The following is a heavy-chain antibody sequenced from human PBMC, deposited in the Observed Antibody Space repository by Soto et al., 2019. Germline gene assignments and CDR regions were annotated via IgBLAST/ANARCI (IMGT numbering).Heavy chain of an antibody. Sequence: PGGSLRLSCAASGFTVSSNYMSWVRQAPGKGLEWVSVIYSGGSTYYADSVKGRFTISRDNSKNTLYLQMNSLIAEDTAVYYCARAYSGSYPFDYWGQGTLVTVSS. J-gene: IGHJ4*02. CDR3: ARAYSGSYPFDY. D-gene: IGHD1-26*01. CDR2: IYSGGST. CDR1: GFTVSSNY. V-gene: IGHV3-66*01.